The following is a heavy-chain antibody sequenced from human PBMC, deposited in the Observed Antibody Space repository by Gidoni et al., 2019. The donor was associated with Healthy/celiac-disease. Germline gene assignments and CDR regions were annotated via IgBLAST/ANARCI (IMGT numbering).Heavy chain of an antibody. CDR2: ISGSGGST. CDR1: EFTFSSYA. Sequence: EVQLLESGGGLVQPGGSLRLSCAASEFTFSSYAMSWVRQAPGKGLEWVSAISGSGGSTYYADSVKGRFTISRDNSKNTLYLQMNSLRAEDTAVYYCAKEIYDFWSGLNWFDPWGQGTLVTVSS. D-gene: IGHD3-3*01. J-gene: IGHJ5*02. CDR3: AKEIYDFWSGLNWFDP. V-gene: IGHV3-23*01.